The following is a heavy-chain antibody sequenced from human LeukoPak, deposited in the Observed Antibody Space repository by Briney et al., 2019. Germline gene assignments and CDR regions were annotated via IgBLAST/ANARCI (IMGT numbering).Heavy chain of an antibody. Sequence: GGSLRLSCAASGFTFSTYWMSWVRQAPGKGLEWVANINQHGSEKYYVDSVKGRFTISRDNAKNSLYLQMNSLRAEDTAVYYCARGNYDFWSAYSYYYYMDVWGKGTTVTVSS. D-gene: IGHD3-3*01. CDR1: GFTFSTYW. V-gene: IGHV3-7*01. J-gene: IGHJ6*03. CDR3: ARGNYDFWSAYSYYYYMDV. CDR2: INQHGSEK.